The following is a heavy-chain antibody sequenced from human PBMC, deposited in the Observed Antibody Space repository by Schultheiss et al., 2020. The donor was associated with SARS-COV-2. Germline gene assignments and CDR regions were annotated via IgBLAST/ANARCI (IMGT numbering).Heavy chain of an antibody. CDR1: GFDFTTYW. V-gene: IGHV5-51*01. CDR2: IYPGDSDT. Sequence: GESLKISCKGSGFDFTTYWIGWVRQMPGKGLEWMGIIYPGDSDTRYSPSFQGQVTISADKSISTAYLQWSSLKASDTAMYYCARRVYSSGWSFDYWGQGTLVTVSS. D-gene: IGHD6-19*01. CDR3: ARRVYSSGWSFDY. J-gene: IGHJ4*02.